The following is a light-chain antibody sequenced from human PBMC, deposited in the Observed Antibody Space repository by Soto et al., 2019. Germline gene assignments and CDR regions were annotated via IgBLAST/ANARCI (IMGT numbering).Light chain of an antibody. Sequence: QSALTQPRSVSGSPGQSVTISCTGTSSDVGSYNRVSWYQQPPGTAPKLMIFEVSNRPSGVPDRFSGSKSGNTASLTISGLQAEDEADYYCCSYAGSYTWVFGGGTKLTVL. CDR2: EVS. V-gene: IGLV2-18*02. CDR1: SSDVGSYNR. J-gene: IGLJ3*02. CDR3: CSYAGSYTWV.